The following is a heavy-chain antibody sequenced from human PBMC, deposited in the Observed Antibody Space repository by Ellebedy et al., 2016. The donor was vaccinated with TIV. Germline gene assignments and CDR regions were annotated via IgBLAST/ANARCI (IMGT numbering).Heavy chain of an antibody. D-gene: IGHD4-17*01. J-gene: IGHJ5*02. CDR3: ASRESTVTTGASMGFDP. Sequence: MPSETLSLTCTVSGGSISSSSYYWAWIRQPPGKGLEWIGSIYYSGTTYYNPSLKSRVTISVDTSKNQFSLRLTSVTAADTAVYYCASRESTVTTGASMGFDPWGQGTLVTVSS. CDR1: GGSISSSSYY. CDR2: IYYSGTT. V-gene: IGHV4-39*01.